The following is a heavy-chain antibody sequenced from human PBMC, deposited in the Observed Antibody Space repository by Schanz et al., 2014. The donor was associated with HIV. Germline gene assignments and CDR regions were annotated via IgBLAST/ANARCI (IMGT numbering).Heavy chain of an antibody. Sequence: QVHLVESGGGVVQPGRSLRLSCAASGFTFSSYGMYWVRQAPGKGLEWVAVISHDGSKKYYADSVRGRITISRDNSKNTLYLQMNSLRADDTAIYYCAKGYYSSYYYYGMDVWGQGTTVTVSS. J-gene: IGHJ6*02. V-gene: IGHV3-30*18. D-gene: IGHD3-10*01. CDR3: AKGYYSSYYYYGMDV. CDR2: ISHDGSKK. CDR1: GFTFSSYG.